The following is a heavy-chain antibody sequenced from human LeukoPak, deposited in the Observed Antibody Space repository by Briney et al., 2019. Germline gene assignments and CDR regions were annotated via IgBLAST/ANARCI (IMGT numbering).Heavy chain of an antibody. Sequence: SVRVSCKASGGTFSSYAISWVRQAPGQGLEWMGRIIPIFGTANYAQKFQGRVTITTDESTSTAYMELSSLRSEDTAVYYCARVKYSSGWYYFDYWGQGTLVTVSS. D-gene: IGHD6-19*01. J-gene: IGHJ4*02. CDR2: IIPIFGTA. V-gene: IGHV1-69*05. CDR3: ARVKYSSGWYYFDY. CDR1: GGTFSSYA.